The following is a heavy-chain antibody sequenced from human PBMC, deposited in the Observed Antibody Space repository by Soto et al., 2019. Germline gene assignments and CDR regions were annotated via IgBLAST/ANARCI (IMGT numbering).Heavy chain of an antibody. J-gene: IGHJ5*02. CDR2: INPHGGST. V-gene: IGHV1-46*01. CDR1: GDAFARYY. Sequence: ASVQVSCKEPGDAFARYYSKWVRQAPGQGLEWIGVINPHGGSTVYAQKFQGRVTMTRDTSASTVYMELSSLRSEDTAVYYCARSSGGNFGIIIEGTNWFAPWGQGNLVTVSS. D-gene: IGHD1-26*01. CDR3: ARSSGGNFGIIIEGTNWFAP.